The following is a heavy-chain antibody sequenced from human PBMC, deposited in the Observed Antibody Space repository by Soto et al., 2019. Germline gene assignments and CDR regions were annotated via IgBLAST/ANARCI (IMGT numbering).Heavy chain of an antibody. CDR2: AYHNGAT. Sequence: SETLSLTCDVSGDSISSFYWTWIRQSPGKGLEWIGYAYHNGATNYNPSLEGRVTIPLDTSKSPFSLELTSVTTADPAVYFCGRESSGWSWGFDPWGQGTLVPVTS. CDR1: GDSISSFY. D-gene: IGHD6-19*01. J-gene: IGHJ5*02. CDR3: GRESSGWSWGFDP. V-gene: IGHV4-59*01.